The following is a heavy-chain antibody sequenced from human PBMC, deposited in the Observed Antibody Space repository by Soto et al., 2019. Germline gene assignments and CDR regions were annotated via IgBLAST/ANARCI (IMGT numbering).Heavy chain of an antibody. CDR2: INPSGGST. J-gene: IGHJ5*02. D-gene: IGHD3-3*01. CDR1: GYTFTSYY. CDR3: ARDKVAIFGVVTAFDP. V-gene: IGHV1-46*01. Sequence: QVQLVQSGAEVKKPGASVKVSCKASGYTFTSYYMHWVRQAPGQGLEWMGIINPSGGSTSYAQKFQGRVTMTRDTSTSTVYMELSSLRSEDTAVYYCARDKVAIFGVVTAFDPWGQGTLVTVSS.